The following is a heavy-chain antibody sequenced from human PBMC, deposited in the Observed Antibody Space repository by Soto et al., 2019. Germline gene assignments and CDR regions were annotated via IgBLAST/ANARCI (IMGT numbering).Heavy chain of an antibody. D-gene: IGHD1-26*01. CDR1: GFTFTSSA. Sequence: GASVKVSCKASGFTFTSSAVQWVRQARGQRLEWIGWIVVGSGNTNYAQKFQERVTITRDMSTSTAYMELSSLRSEDTAVYYCAAVGGSYYGAPDYWGQGTLVTVSS. V-gene: IGHV1-58*01. J-gene: IGHJ4*02. CDR3: AAVGGSYYGAPDY. CDR2: IVVGSGNT.